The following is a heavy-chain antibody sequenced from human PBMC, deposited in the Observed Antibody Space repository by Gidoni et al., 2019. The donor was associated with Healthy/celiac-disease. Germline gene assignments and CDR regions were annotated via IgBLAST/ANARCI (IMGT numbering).Heavy chain of an antibody. CDR3: ARPDYDSSGYFDY. V-gene: IGHV4-39*01. CDR1: GGSISSSSYY. J-gene: IGHJ4*02. D-gene: IGHD3-22*01. Sequence: QLQLQESGPGLVKPSETLSLTCTVSGGSISSSSYYWGWIRQPPGKGLEWIGSIYYSGSTYYNPSLKSRVTISVDTSKNQFSLKLSSVTAADTAVYYCARPDYDSSGYFDYWGQGTLVTVSS. CDR2: IYYSGST.